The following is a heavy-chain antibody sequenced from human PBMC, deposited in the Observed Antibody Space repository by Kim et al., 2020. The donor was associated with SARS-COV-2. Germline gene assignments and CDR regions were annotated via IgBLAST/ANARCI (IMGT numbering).Heavy chain of an antibody. CDR1: GFTFSNAW. D-gene: IGHD3-22*01. CDR3: TTATLYYYDSSGYYETHY. CDR2: IKSKTDGGTT. V-gene: IGHV3-15*01. J-gene: IGHJ4*02. Sequence: GGSLRLSCAASGFTFSNAWMSWVRQAPGKGLEWVGRIKSKTDGGTTDYAAPVKGRFTISRDDSKNTLYLQMNSLKTEDTAVYYCTTATLYYYDSSGYYETHYWGQGTLVTVSS.